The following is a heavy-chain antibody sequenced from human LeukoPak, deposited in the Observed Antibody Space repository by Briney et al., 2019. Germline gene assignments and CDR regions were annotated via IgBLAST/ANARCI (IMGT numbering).Heavy chain of an antibody. J-gene: IGHJ4*02. CDR1: GFTFSTYC. CDR3: ARVKFRGENLIGYYPVDS. CDR2: IKPSGSEK. V-gene: IGHV3-7*01. Sequence: PGGSLRLSCAASGFTFSTYCMSWVRQAPGKGLEWVANIKPSGSEKYYVDSVKGRFTISRDNAKNSLYLQMDSLRAEDTAVYYCARVKFRGENLIGYYPVDSWGQGTLAIVSS. D-gene: IGHD3-9*01.